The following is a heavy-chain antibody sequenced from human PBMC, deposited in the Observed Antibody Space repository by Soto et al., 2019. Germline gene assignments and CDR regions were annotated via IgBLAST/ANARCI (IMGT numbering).Heavy chain of an antibody. CDR1: GYTFFTYD. CDR2: ISTYSGDT. J-gene: IGHJ5*02. CDR3: ARDRGPTTSGSWFDP. D-gene: IGHD3-10*01. V-gene: IGHV1-18*01. Sequence: QVHLVQSGVEVKTPGASVKVSCQASGYTFFTYDISWVRQAPGQGLEWMGWISTYSGDTKYAQKFQGRVTMTTDTSATTGYVELRSLRSEDRAVYYCARDRGPTTSGSWFDPWGQGTLVTVSS.